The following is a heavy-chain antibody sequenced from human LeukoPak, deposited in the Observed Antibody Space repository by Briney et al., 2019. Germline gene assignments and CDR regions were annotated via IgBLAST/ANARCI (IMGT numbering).Heavy chain of an antibody. D-gene: IGHD3-9*01. CDR2: IRYDGSNK. J-gene: IGHJ4*02. V-gene: IGHV3-30*02. CDR3: AKLDYDIGGGFDY. Sequence: GGSLRLSCAASGFTFSSYGMHWVRQAPGKGLEWVAFIRYDGSNKYYADSVKGRFTISRDNSKNTLYLQMNSLRAEDTAVYYCAKLDYDIGGGFDYWGQGTLVTVSS. CDR1: GFTFSSYG.